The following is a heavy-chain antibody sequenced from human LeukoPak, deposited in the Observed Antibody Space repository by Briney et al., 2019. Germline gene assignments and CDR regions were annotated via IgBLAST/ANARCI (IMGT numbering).Heavy chain of an antibody. CDR1: GGSISSSSYN. V-gene: IGHV4-39*01. CDR3: ARQGDYDFWSGYPTPFVY. J-gene: IGHJ4*02. D-gene: IGHD3-3*01. CDR2: IYYSGST. Sequence: SETLSLTCTVSGGSISSSSYNWGWLRPPPGKELEWIVSIYYSGSTYYNQSLKRRVTISVETSKHQFSLKLSSVTAADRAVYYCARQGDYDFWSGYPTPFVYWGQGTLVTVSS.